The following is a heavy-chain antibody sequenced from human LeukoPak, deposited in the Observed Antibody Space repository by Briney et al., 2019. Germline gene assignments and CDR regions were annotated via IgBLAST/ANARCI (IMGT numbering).Heavy chain of an antibody. CDR2: INHSGST. CDR1: GGSFSGYY. V-gene: IGHV4-34*01. D-gene: IGHD2-15*01. CDR3: ARGYCSGGSCYSYYYYMDV. Sequence: PSETLSLTCAVYGGSFSGYYWSWIRQPPGKGLEWIGEINHSGSTNYNPSLKSRVTISVDTSKNQFSLKLSSVTAADTAVYYCARGYCSGGSCYSYYYYMDVWGKGTTVTVSS. J-gene: IGHJ6*03.